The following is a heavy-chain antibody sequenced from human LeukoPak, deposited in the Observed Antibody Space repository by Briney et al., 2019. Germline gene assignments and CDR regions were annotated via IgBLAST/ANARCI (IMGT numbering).Heavy chain of an antibody. CDR3: ARVRSSSPPLRGWFDP. CDR2: TYYRSKWYN. CDR1: GDSVSSNSAA. Sequence: SQTLSLTCAISGDSVSSNSAAWNWIRQSPSRGLEWLGRTYYRSKWYNDYAVSVKSRITINPDTSKNQFSLQLNSVTPEDTAVYYCARVRSSSPPLRGWFDPWGQGTLVTVSS. J-gene: IGHJ5*02. D-gene: IGHD6-13*01. V-gene: IGHV6-1*01.